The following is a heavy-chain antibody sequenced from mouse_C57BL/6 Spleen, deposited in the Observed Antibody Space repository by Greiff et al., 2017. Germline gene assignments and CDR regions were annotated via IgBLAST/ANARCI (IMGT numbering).Heavy chain of an antibody. V-gene: IGHV5-16*01. CDR3: AREDGSRGYFDV. J-gene: IGHJ1*03. D-gene: IGHD1-1*01. CDR1: GFTFSDYY. Sequence: EVKLVESEGGLVQPGSSMKLSCTASGFTFSDYYMAWVRQVPEKGLEWVANINYDGSSTYYLDSLKSRFIISRDNAKNILYLQMSSLKSEDTATYYCAREDGSRGYFDVWGTGTTVTVSS. CDR2: INYDGSST.